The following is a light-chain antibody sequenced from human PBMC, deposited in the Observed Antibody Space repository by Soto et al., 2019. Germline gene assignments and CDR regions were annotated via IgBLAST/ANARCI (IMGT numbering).Light chain of an antibody. V-gene: IGKV3-11*01. Sequence: EIVLTQSPATLSLSPGERATLSCRASQSVGTYFAWYPQKPGQAPRLLIYDSSNRATGIPARFSGSGSGTDFTLTISSLVPEDFAVYYCQQRSDWPSTFGGGTKVEIK. CDR1: QSVGTY. J-gene: IGKJ4*01. CDR2: DSS. CDR3: QQRSDWPST.